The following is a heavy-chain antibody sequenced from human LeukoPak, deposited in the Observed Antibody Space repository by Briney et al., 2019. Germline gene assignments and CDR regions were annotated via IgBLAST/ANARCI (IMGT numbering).Heavy chain of an antibody. CDR2: IIPIFGTA. D-gene: IGHD1-26*01. V-gene: IGHV1-69*05. Sequence: SVKVSCKASGGTFSSYAISWVRPAPGQGLEWMGGIIPIFGTANYAQKFQGRVTITTDESTSTAYMELSSLRSEDTAVYYCARGLDRPPTGGYYYYMDVWGKGATVTVSS. CDR1: GGTFSSYA. CDR3: ARGLDRPPTGGYYYYMDV. J-gene: IGHJ6*03.